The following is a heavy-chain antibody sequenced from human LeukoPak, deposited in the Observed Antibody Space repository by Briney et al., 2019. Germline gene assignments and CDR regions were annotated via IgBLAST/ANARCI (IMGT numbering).Heavy chain of an antibody. D-gene: IGHD6-13*01. CDR2: ISYDGSNK. Sequence: HPGGSLRLSCAASGFTFSSYAMHWVRQAPGKGLEWVAVISYDGSNKYYADSVKGRFTISRDNAKNSLYLQMNSLRAEDTAVYYCAREIPYSSSWYNWFDPWGQGTLVTVSS. CDR1: GFTFSSYA. J-gene: IGHJ5*02. V-gene: IGHV3-30-3*01. CDR3: AREIPYSSSWYNWFDP.